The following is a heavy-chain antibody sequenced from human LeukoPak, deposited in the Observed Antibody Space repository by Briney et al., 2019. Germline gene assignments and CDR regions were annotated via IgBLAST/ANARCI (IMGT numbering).Heavy chain of an antibody. Sequence: SETLSLTCTVSGGSISSYYWSWIRQPPGKGLEWIGYIYYSGSTNYNPSLKSRVTISVDTSKNQFSLKLSSVTAADTAVYYCAAVSNYYDSSGPVLYFDYWGQGTLVTVSS. V-gene: IGHV4-59*01. D-gene: IGHD3-22*01. CDR2: IYYSGST. CDR1: GGSISSYY. J-gene: IGHJ4*02. CDR3: AAVSNYYDSSGPVLYFDY.